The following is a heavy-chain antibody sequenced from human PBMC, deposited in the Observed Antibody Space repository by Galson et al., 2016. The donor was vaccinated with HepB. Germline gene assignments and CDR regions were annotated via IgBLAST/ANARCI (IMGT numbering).Heavy chain of an antibody. J-gene: IGHJ4*02. D-gene: IGHD1-26*01. V-gene: IGHV3-23*01. Sequence: SLRLSCAASGFTFSSYVMSWVRQAPGKGLEWVSATSGSGGTTYYADSVKGRFTISRDNSKNTLFLQMNSLRAEDTAVYYCAATRTSGNYPFDYWGQGTLVTVSS. CDR2: TSGSGGTT. CDR1: GFTFSSYV. CDR3: AATRTSGNYPFDY.